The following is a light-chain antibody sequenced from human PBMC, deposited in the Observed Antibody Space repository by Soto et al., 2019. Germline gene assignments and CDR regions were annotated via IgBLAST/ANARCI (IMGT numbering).Light chain of an antibody. J-gene: IGKJ5*01. Sequence: EIVLTQSPATLSLSPGERATLSCRASQSIGTYLAWYQQKPGQAPRLLIYGASSRATGIPDRFSGSWSGTDFTLTISRLEPEDFAVYYCQQYGSSPGTFGQGTRLET. CDR1: QSIGTY. CDR3: QQYGSSPGT. V-gene: IGKV3-20*01. CDR2: GAS.